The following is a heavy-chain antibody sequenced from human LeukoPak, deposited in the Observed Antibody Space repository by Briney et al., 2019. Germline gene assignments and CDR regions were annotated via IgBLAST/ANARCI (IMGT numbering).Heavy chain of an antibody. CDR2: IYSGGST. CDR3: AKDPSAIPDRYYYYYYYMDV. Sequence: PGGSLRLSCAASGFTVSSNYMSWVRQAPGKGLEWVSVIYSGGSTYYADSVKGRFTISRDNSKNTLYLQMNSLRAEDTAVYYCAKDPSAIPDRYYYYYYYMDVWGKGTTVTISS. J-gene: IGHJ6*03. V-gene: IGHV3-53*01. CDR1: GFTVSSNY. D-gene: IGHD2-2*01.